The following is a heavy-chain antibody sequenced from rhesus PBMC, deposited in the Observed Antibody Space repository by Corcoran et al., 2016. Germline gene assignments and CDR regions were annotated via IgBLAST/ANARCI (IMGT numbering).Heavy chain of an antibody. CDR3: ARDHSGSFDY. J-gene: IGHJ4*01. CDR1: VGSIISRHW. D-gene: IGHD1-44*02. Sequence: QVQLQESGPGLVKPSEPLSLPFAVSVGSIISRHWWSWIRQPPGKGLEWIGYISGRSGSTYDNPSLKSRVTMSTDTSKNQFSRKLSSVTAADTAVYYCARDHSGSFDYWGQGVLVTVSS. V-gene: IGHV4-65*01. CDR2: ISGRSGST.